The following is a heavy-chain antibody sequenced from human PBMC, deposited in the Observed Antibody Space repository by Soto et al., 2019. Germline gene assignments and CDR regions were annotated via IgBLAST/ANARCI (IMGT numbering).Heavy chain of an antibody. CDR2: IYHGGTT. D-gene: IGHD6-19*01. Sequence: KPSETLSLTCTVSGYSISSAAYWAWIRQPPGKGPEWIASIYHGGTTFYNPSLKSRITISVDTSNNQFSLKLTSVTAADTAVYYCARVHVMVVAGSTFDYWGHGTLVTVSS. CDR3: ARVHVMVVAGSTFDY. CDR1: GYSISSAAY. V-gene: IGHV4-38-2*02. J-gene: IGHJ4*01.